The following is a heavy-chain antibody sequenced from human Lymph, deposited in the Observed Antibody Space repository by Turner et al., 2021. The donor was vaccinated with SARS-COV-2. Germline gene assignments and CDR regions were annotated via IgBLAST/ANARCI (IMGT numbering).Heavy chain of an antibody. CDR2: INPNSGNT. CDR1: GYTFTSYD. V-gene: IGHV1-8*01. J-gene: IGHJ5*02. CDR3: ARGAQLTVWFDP. D-gene: IGHD3-9*01. Sequence: QVQLVQSGAEVKKPGASVKVSCKASGYTFTSYDINWVRQDTGPGLEWMGWINPNSGNTGYAQKFQGRVTMTRNTSISTAYMELGSLRSEDTAVYYCARGAQLTVWFDPWGQGTLVTVSS.